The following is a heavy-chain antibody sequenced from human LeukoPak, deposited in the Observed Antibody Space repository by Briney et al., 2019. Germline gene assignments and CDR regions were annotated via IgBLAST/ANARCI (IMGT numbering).Heavy chain of an antibody. CDR3: ARKYDFWSGYAVGYFDC. Sequence: SETLSLTCTVSGASISRGGYYWDWIRQPPGKGLEWIGTIYYSGNTNYNPSLKSRVTISVDTSKSQFSLKLSSVTAADTAVYYCARKYDFWSGYAVGYFDCWGQGTLVTVSS. J-gene: IGHJ4*02. D-gene: IGHD3-3*01. CDR1: GASISRGGYY. CDR2: IYYSGNT. V-gene: IGHV4-39*07.